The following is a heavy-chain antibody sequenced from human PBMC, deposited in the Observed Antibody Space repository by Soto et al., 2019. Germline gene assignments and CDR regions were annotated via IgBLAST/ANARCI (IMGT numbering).Heavy chain of an antibody. CDR2: IYYSGST. J-gene: IGHJ4*02. V-gene: IGHV4-59*01. CDR1: GGSISSYY. Sequence: SETLCLTCTVSGGSISSYYWSGIRQPPGKGLEWIGYIYYSGSTNYNPSLKSRVTISVDTSKNQFSLKLSSVTAADTAVYYCARHRRDFDYWGQGTLVTVS. CDR3: ARHRRDFDY.